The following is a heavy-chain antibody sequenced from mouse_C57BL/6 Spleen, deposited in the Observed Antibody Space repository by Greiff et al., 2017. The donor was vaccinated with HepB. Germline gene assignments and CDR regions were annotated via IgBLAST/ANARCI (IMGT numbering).Heavy chain of an antibody. CDR2: ISYDGSN. D-gene: IGHD1-1*01. CDR3: AREAITTVVARAMDY. V-gene: IGHV3-6*01. J-gene: IGHJ4*01. CDR1: GYSITSGYY. Sequence: EVQLMESGPGFVKPSQSLSLTCSVTGYSITSGYYWNWIRQFPGNKLEWMGYISYDGSNNYNPSLKIRISITRDTSKNQFFLKLNSVTTEDTATYYCAREAITTVVARAMDYWGQGTSVTVSS.